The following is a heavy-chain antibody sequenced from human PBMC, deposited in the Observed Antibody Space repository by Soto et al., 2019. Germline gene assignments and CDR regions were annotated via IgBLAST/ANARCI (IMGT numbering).Heavy chain of an antibody. J-gene: IGHJ4*02. D-gene: IGHD2-15*01. CDR3: ARDGNPERDY. CDR1: GGTFSSYT. Sequence: QVQLVQSGAEVKKPGSSVKVSCKASGGTFSSYTISWVRQAPGQGLEWMGRIIPILGIANYAQKFQGRVTSTANKSTSTAYMEMSSLRSEDTDVYYCARDGNPERDYWGQGTLVTVSS. CDR2: IIPILGIA. V-gene: IGHV1-69*08.